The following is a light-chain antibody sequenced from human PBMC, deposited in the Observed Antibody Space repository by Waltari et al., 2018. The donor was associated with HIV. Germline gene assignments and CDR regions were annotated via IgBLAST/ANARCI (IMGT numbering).Light chain of an antibody. CDR1: SSDIGGYNY. J-gene: IGLJ2*01. Sequence: QSTLTQPPSASGSPGQSVPISCPGTSSDIGGYNYVSWYQQHPGKAPKLIMTEVTKRPSGVPDRFSGSKSGNTASLTVSGLQADDETLYYCSSFAPTNKFYVLFGGGTTLTVL. CDR3: SSFAPTNKFYVL. CDR2: EVT. V-gene: IGLV2-8*01.